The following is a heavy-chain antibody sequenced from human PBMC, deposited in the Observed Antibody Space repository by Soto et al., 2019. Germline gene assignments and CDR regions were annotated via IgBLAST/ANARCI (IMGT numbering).Heavy chain of an antibody. J-gene: IGHJ4*01. CDR1: GYTFSSYS. CDR2: ITSSSSHI. CDR3: ARAGITSNDD. Sequence: SLRLSCPASGYTFSSYSMNCVRQPPSKGLEGVSPITSSSSHIYYADSVKGRFTHYRDNAKNSLYLQMNSLRASNTAVDYCARAGITSNDDWGHGSLVTVSS. V-gene: IGHV3-21*01. D-gene: IGHD3-10*01.